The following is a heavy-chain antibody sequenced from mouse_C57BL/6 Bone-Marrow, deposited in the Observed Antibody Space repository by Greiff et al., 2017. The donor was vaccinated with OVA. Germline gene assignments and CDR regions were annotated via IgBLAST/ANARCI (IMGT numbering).Heavy chain of an antibody. Sequence: VQLQQPGAELVKPGASVKMSCKASGYTFTSYWITWVKQRPGQGLEWIGDIYPGSGSTNYNEKFKSKATLTVDTSSSTAYMQLSSLTSEDSAVYYCASPYYGSSPYAMDYWGQGTSVTVSS. V-gene: IGHV1-55*01. CDR3: ASPYYGSSPYAMDY. CDR2: IYPGSGST. CDR1: GYTFTSYW. J-gene: IGHJ4*01. D-gene: IGHD1-1*01.